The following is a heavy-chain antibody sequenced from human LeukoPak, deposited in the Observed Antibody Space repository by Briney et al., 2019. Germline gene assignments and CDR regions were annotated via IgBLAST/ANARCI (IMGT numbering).Heavy chain of an antibody. CDR3: AKDYRYFWCGYYGYFDF. D-gene: IGHD3-3*01. CDR1: GFTFDNYA. V-gene: IGHV3-23*01. CDR2: ISGSGGTT. J-gene: IGHJ4*01. Sequence: GGSLRLSCAASGFTFDNYAMSWVRQAPGKGLECVSGISGSGGTTAYADSVKGRFTISRDNSKNTLYLQMNSLRAEDTAVYYCAKDYRYFWCGYYGYFDFWGHGTRVTVSS.